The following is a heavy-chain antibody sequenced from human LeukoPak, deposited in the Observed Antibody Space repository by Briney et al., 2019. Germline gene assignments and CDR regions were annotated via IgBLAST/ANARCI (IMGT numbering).Heavy chain of an antibody. V-gene: IGHV3-33*01. D-gene: IGHD2-15*01. J-gene: IGHJ4*02. Sequence: GRSLRLSCAASGFTFSSYGMHWVRQAPGKGLEGVAVIWYDGSNKYYADSVKGRFTISRDNSKNTLYLQMNSLRAEDTAVYYCARANRRYCSGGSCYSYFDYWGQGTLVTVSS. CDR3: ARANRRYCSGGSCYSYFDY. CDR2: IWYDGSNK. CDR1: GFTFSSYG.